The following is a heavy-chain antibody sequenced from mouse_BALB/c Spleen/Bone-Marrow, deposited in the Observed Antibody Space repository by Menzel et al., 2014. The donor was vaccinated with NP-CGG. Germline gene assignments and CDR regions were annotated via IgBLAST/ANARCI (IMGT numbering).Heavy chain of an antibody. D-gene: IGHD1-1*01. CDR2: IDPANGNT. CDR3: ARDYGRTAWFAY. V-gene: IGHV14-3*02. CDR1: GFHIKDTY. Sequence: EVQLHQSGAELVKPGASVTLSYTASGFHIKDTYIHWVQQRPEQGLAWIGGIDPANGNTKYDPKFQGKATITADTSSNTAYLQLSSLTSEDTAVYYCARDYGRTAWFAYWGQGTLVTVSA. J-gene: IGHJ3*01.